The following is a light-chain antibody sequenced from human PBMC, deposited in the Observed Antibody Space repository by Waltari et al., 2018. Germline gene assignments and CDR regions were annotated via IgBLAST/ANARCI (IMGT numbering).Light chain of an antibody. Sequence: SYELTQPPSVSVSPGQTASITCSGDKLGDKYACWYQQKPGQSPGLDIYPDSKRPSGIPERFSGSNSGNTATLTISGTQAMDEADYYCQAWDSSTDVVFGGGTKLTVL. CDR2: PDS. V-gene: IGLV3-1*01. CDR3: QAWDSSTDVV. CDR1: KLGDKY. J-gene: IGLJ2*01.